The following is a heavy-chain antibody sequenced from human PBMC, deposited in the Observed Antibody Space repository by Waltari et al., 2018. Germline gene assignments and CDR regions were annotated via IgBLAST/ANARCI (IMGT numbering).Heavy chain of an antibody. D-gene: IGHD5-18*01. CDR2: IYYTGTT. J-gene: IGHJ6*02. Sequence: QLQLQESGRGLVKPSETLSLTCSVPGGSISSSSYFWGWTRQPPGKGLEWIGSIYYTGTTNYNPSFESRLTISIDTSKNQFSLKLTSVTAADTAVYYCTKRTALDGMDVWGQGATVTVSS. V-gene: IGHV4-39*01. CDR1: GGSISSSSYF. CDR3: TKRTALDGMDV.